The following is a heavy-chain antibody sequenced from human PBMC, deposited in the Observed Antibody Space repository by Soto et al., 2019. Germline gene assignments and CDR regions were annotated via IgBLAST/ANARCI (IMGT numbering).Heavy chain of an antibody. Sequence: GESLKISCKGSGYSFTSYWIGWVRQMPGKGLEWMGIIYPGDSDTRYSPSFQGQVTISADKSISTAYLQWSSLKASDTAMYYCARQNRVVVAATSYYGMDVWGQGTTVTVSS. J-gene: IGHJ6*02. CDR2: IYPGDSDT. V-gene: IGHV5-51*01. D-gene: IGHD2-15*01. CDR1: GYSFTSYW. CDR3: ARQNRVVVAATSYYGMDV.